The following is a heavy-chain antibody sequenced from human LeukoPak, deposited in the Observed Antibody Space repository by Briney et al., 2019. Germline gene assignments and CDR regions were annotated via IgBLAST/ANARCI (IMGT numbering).Heavy chain of an antibody. D-gene: IGHD3-10*01. J-gene: IGHJ5*02. CDR3: ARSSWFGGRSEWRWFDP. CDR1: GYTFTGYY. V-gene: IGHV1-2*02. Sequence: ASVKVSCKASGYTFTGYYMHWVRQAPGQGLEWMGWINPNSGGTNYAQKFQGRVTMTSDTSTSTAYMELSRLRSDDTALYYCARSSWFGGRSEWRWFDPWGQGTLVTVSS. CDR2: INPNSGGT.